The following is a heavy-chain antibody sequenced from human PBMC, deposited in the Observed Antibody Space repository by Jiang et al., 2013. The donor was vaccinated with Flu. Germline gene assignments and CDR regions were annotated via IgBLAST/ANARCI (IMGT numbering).Heavy chain of an antibody. V-gene: IGHV1-3*01. D-gene: IGHD7-27*01. CDR3: ARDLSLTGYARGFEY. J-gene: IGHJ4*02. CDR2: ISVVYDKA. Sequence: SGAEVKRPGASVKVSCKASGFTLTSYAIHWVRQAPGQNLEWMGWISVVYDKAKSAQTFQDRVAITSDTPANTVYLELTSLRPEDTAVYYCARDLSLTGYARGFEYWGQGTLVTVSS. CDR1: GFTLTSYA.